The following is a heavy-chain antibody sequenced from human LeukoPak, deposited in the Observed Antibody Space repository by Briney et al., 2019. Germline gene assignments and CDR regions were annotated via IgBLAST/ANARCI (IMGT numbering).Heavy chain of an antibody. V-gene: IGHV4-34*01. J-gene: IGHJ6*03. Sequence: SETLSLTCAVYGGSFSGYYWSWIRQPPGKGLEWVGEINHSGSTNYNPSLKSRVTISVDTSKNQFSLKLSSVTAADTAVYYCARGRTVTYYYYMDVWGKGTTVTVSS. CDR3: ARGRTVTYYYYMDV. D-gene: IGHD4-17*01. CDR2: INHSGST. CDR1: GGSFSGYY.